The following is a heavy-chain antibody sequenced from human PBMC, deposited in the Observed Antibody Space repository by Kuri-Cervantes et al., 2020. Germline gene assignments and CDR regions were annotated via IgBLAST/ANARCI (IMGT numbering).Heavy chain of an antibody. D-gene: IGHD5-12*01. CDR1: GGSISSSNW. Sequence: SETLSLTCAVSGGSISSSNWWSWVRQPPGKGLEWIGEIYHSGSTNYNPSLKSRVTASVDTSKNQFSLKLSSVTAADTAVYYCARGREWLRSRPFDYWGQGTLVTVSS. J-gene: IGHJ4*02. CDR2: IYHSGST. CDR3: ARGREWLRSRPFDY. V-gene: IGHV4-4*02.